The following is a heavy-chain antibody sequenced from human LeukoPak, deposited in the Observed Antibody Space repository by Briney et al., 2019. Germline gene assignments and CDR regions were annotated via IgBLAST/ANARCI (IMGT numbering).Heavy chain of an antibody. Sequence: ASVKVSCKASGYTFTCHYLHWVRQAPGQGLEWMGWLNPNNGGTKYAQKFQGRVTMTRDTSITTAYMELSSLRSDDTAVYYCARYCPSSCNAGDTFDIWGQGTMVTVSS. J-gene: IGHJ3*02. D-gene: IGHD2-2*01. CDR1: GYTFTCHY. CDR3: ARYCPSSCNAGDTFDI. V-gene: IGHV1-2*02. CDR2: LNPNNGGT.